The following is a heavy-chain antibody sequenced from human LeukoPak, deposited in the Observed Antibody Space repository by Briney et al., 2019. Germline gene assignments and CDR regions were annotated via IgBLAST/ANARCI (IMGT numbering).Heavy chain of an antibody. CDR3: AKESGRSILTGYYIPEGDAFDI. Sequence: GGSLRLSCAASGFTFSSYWMSWVRQAPGKGLEWVANIKQDGSEKYYVDSVKGRFTISRDNAKNSLYLQMNSLRAEDTAVYYCAKESGRSILTGYYIPEGDAFDIWGQGTMVTVSS. CDR2: IKQDGSEK. CDR1: GFTFSSYW. J-gene: IGHJ3*02. V-gene: IGHV3-7*01. D-gene: IGHD3-9*01.